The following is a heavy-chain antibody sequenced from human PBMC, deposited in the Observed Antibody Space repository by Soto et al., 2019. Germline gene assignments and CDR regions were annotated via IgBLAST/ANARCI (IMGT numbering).Heavy chain of an antibody. CDR3: ARHSSSWDANFDY. D-gene: IGHD6-13*01. CDR2: IYYSGST. V-gene: IGHV4-59*08. CDR1: GGSISSYY. J-gene: IGHJ4*02. Sequence: QVQLQESGPGLVKPSETLSLTCTVSGGSISSYYWSWIRQPPGKGLEWIGYIYYSGSTNYNPSLKRRVTISVDTSKNQFSLKLSSVTAADTAVYYWARHSSSWDANFDYWGQGTLVTVSS.